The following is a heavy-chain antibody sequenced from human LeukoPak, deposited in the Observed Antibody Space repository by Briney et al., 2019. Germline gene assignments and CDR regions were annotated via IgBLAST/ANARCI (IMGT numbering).Heavy chain of an antibody. D-gene: IGHD6-6*01. V-gene: IGHV3-7*01. CDR3: AARAIAARPYYLDY. CDR1: GFTFSRFW. CDR2: INPDGSEK. J-gene: IGHJ4*02. Sequence: GGSLRLSCAASGFTFSRFWMSWVRQAPGKGLERVANINPDGSEKYYVDSVKGRFTISRDNAKNSLHLQMNSLRAEDTAVYYCAARAIAARPYYLDYWGQGTLVTVSS.